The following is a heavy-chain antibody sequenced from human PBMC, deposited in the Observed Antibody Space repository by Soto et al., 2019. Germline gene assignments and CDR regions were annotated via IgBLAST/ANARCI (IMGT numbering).Heavy chain of an antibody. CDR3: ARGHNWNYICDY. Sequence: SETLSLTCTVSGGSISSGDYYWSWIRQPPGKGLEWIGYIYYSGSTYYNPSLKSRITISVDTSKNQFSLKLSSVTAADTAVYYCARGHNWNYICDYWGQGTLVTVSS. V-gene: IGHV4-30-4*01. D-gene: IGHD1-7*01. CDR1: GGSISSGDYY. CDR2: IYYSGST. J-gene: IGHJ4*02.